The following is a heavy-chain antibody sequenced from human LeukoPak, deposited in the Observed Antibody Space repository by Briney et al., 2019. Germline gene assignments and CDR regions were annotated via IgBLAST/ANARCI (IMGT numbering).Heavy chain of an antibody. CDR3: ARDQFGGDYKYFQH. CDR2: ISSSSSYI. D-gene: IGHD4-17*01. J-gene: IGHJ1*01. CDR1: GFTFSSYS. V-gene: IGHV3-21*01. Sequence: GGSLRLSCAASGFTFSSYSMNWVRQAPGKGLEWVSSISSSSSYIYYADSVKGRLTISRDNAKNSLYLQMNSLRAEDTAVYYCARDQFGGDYKYFQHWGQGTLVTVSS.